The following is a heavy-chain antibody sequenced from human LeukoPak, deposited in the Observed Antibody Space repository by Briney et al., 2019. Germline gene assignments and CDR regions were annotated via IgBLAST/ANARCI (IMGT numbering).Heavy chain of an antibody. CDR1: GFTFSSYA. CDR3: AKAHYDILAF. V-gene: IGHV3-23*01. CDR2: INGGSSGST. D-gene: IGHD3-9*01. J-gene: IGHJ4*02. Sequence: GGSLRLSCAASGFTFSSYAMSWVRQAPGKGLEWVSAINGGSSGSTYYTDSVKGRFTISRDNSKNTLYLQMNSLRAEDTAVYSCAKAHYDILAFWGQGTLVTVSS.